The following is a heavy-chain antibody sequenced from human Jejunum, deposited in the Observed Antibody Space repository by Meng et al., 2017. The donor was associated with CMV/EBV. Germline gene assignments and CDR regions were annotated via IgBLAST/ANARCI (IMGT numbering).Heavy chain of an antibody. Sequence: LSFTASGFTFTNYAMSWVRQAPGKGLEWVSTVRASGETSYYADSVKGRFAIFRDNSKNTLYLEMNSLRAEDTAIYYCATSYGPGGYWGHGTLVTVSS. D-gene: IGHD3-10*01. CDR1: GFTFTNYA. V-gene: IGHV3-23*01. CDR3: ATSYGPGGY. J-gene: IGHJ4*01. CDR2: VRASGETS.